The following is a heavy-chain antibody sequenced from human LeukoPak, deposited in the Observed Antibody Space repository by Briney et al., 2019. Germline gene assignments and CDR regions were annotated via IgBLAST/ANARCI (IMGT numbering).Heavy chain of an antibody. Sequence: SQTLSLTCALSGDSVSSNSAAWNWIRQSPSRGLEWLGRTYYRFKWYNDYAVSVKSRITINPDTSKNQFSLQLNSVTPEDTAVYYCARESWDIEGYNWFDPWGQGTLVAVSS. D-gene: IGHD2-15*01. V-gene: IGHV6-1*01. CDR3: ARESWDIEGYNWFDP. J-gene: IGHJ5*02. CDR1: GDSVSSNSAA. CDR2: TYYRFKWYN.